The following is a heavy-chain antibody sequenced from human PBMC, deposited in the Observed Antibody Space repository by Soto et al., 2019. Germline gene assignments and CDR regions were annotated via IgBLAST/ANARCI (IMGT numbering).Heavy chain of an antibody. J-gene: IGHJ6*02. CDR2: ISSSSSYI. CDR1: GFTFSSYS. Sequence: GGSLRLSCAASGFTFSSYSMNWVRQALGKGLEWVSSISSSSSYIYYADSVKGRFTISRDNAKNSLYLQMNSLRAEDTAVYYCASSFTDTIVVVAATLSYGMDVWGQGTTVTVSS. V-gene: IGHV3-21*01. D-gene: IGHD2-15*01. CDR3: ASSFTDTIVVVAATLSYGMDV.